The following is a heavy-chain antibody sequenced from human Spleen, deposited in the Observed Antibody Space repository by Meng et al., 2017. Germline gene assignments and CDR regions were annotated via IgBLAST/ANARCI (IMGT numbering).Heavy chain of an antibody. D-gene: IGHD6-19*01. CDR2: IETKPNRYAT. Sequence: GESLKISCAVSGVLFSGSDIHWVRQASGQGLEWVGRIETKPNRYATSYAASGRGRYTISRDDLQHTAYMQMNILKTKDTALYYCTIYTSGHIWGQGTKVTVSS. CDR3: TIYTSGHI. J-gene: IGHJ3*02. CDR1: GVLFSGSD. V-gene: IGHV3-73*01.